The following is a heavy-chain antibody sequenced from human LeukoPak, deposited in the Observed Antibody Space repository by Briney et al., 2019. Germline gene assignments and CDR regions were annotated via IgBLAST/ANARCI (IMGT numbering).Heavy chain of an antibody. J-gene: IGHJ5*02. D-gene: IGHD6-13*01. Sequence: SETLSLTCTVSGGSISSYYWSWIRQPPGKGLEWIGNIYYSGNTNYNPSLKSRVTISVDTSKNQFSLKLSSVTAADTAVYYCARRGLGYSSSWFDPWGQGTLVTVSS. V-gene: IGHV4-59*01. CDR2: IYYSGNT. CDR1: GGSISSYY. CDR3: ARRGLGYSSSWFDP.